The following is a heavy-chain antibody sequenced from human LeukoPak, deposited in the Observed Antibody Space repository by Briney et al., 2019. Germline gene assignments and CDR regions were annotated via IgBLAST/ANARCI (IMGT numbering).Heavy chain of an antibody. CDR2: IYSGGST. CDR3: ARGSRLGVVERDAFDI. V-gene: IGHV3-66*01. CDR1: EFSVGSNY. Sequence: GGSLRLSCAASEFSVGSNYMTWVRQAPGKGLEWVSLIYSGGSTYYADSVKGRFTISRDNSKNTLYLQMNSLRAEDTAVYYCARGSRLGVVERDAFDIWGQGTMVAVSS. J-gene: IGHJ3*02. D-gene: IGHD3-3*01.